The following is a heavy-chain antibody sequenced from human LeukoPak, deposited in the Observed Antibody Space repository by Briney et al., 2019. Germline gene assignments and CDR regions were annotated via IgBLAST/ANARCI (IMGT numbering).Heavy chain of an antibody. V-gene: IGHV1-18*01. J-gene: IGHJ4*02. CDR3: ARVPSDYWSGEYFDY. Sequence: GASVKVSCKASGGTFSSYAISWVRQAPGQGLEWMGWISAYNGNTNYAQKLQGRVTMTTDTSTSTAYMELRSLRSDDTAVYYCARVPSDYWSGEYFDYWGQGTLVTVSS. D-gene: IGHD3-3*01. CDR2: ISAYNGNT. CDR1: GGTFSSYA.